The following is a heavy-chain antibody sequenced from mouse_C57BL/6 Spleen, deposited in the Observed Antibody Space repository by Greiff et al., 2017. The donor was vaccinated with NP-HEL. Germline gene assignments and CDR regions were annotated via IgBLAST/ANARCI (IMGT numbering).Heavy chain of an antibody. CDR2: ISRGGDYI. Sequence: EVKLVESGEGLVKPGGSLKLSCAASGFTFSSYAMSWVRQTPEKRLEWVAYISRGGDYIYYADTVKGRFTISRDNARNTLYLQMSSLKSEDTAMYYCTREGKDGGYFYWGQGTTRTVSS. D-gene: IGHD2-3*01. J-gene: IGHJ2*01. V-gene: IGHV5-9-1*02. CDR3: TREGKDGGYFY. CDR1: GFTFSSYA.